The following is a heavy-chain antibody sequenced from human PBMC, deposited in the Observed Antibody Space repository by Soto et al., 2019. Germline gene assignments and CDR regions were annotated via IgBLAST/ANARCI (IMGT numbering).Heavy chain of an antibody. CDR1: GFTFSSYG. V-gene: IGHV3-30*18. CDR3: VKDDSSSRCLGYYYYYGMDV. D-gene: IGHD6-13*01. J-gene: IGHJ6*02. Sequence: GGSLRLSCAASGFTFSSYGMHWVRQAPGKGLEWVAVISYDGSNKYYADSVKGRFTISRDNSKNTLYLQMNSLRADDTAVYYCVKDDSSSRCLGYYYYYGMDVWGQGTTVTVSS. CDR2: ISYDGSNK.